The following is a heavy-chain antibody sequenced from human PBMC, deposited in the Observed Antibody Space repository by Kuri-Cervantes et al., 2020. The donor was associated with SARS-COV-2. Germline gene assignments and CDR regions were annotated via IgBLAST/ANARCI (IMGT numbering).Heavy chain of an antibody. V-gene: IGHV3-66*01. J-gene: IGHJ4*02. D-gene: IGHD4-23*01. Sequence: GGSLRLSCTASGFTFGDYAMSWVRQAPGKGLEWVSVIYRGGSTYHADSVKGRFTISRDNSKNTVYLQMNSLRAEDTAVYYCARGDDYGGNYPDYWGQGTLVTVSS. CDR2: IYRGGST. CDR3: ARGDDYGGNYPDY. CDR1: GFTFGDYA.